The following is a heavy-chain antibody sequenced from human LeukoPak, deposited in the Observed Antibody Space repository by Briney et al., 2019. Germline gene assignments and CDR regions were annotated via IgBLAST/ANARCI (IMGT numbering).Heavy chain of an antibody. J-gene: IGHJ4*02. CDR3: ARVLRIAAADPFDY. V-gene: IGHV3-30*04. CDR2: ISYDGSNK. D-gene: IGHD6-13*01. Sequence: QPGRSLRLSCAASGFTFSSYAMHWVRQAPGKGLEWVAVISYDGSNKYYADSVKGRFTISRDNSKNTLYLQMDSLRAEDTAVYYCARVLRIAAADPFDYWGQGTLVTVSS. CDR1: GFTFSSYA.